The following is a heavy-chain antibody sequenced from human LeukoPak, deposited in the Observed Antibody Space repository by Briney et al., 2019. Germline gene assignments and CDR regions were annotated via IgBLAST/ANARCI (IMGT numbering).Heavy chain of an antibody. J-gene: IGHJ5*02. CDR2: IRSDGSST. CDR3: TRHYGGHSGWAGYHDT. V-gene: IGHV3-64*01. Sequence: QPGGSLRLSCVASGLSFSAYIMHWVRQAPGKGLEYVSAIRSDGSSTFYPNSVKGRFTISRDNSKSTLYLQMGSLRAEDTAVYYCTRHYGGHSGWAGYHDTWGQGTLVTVSS. D-gene: IGHD6-19*01. CDR1: GLSFSAYI.